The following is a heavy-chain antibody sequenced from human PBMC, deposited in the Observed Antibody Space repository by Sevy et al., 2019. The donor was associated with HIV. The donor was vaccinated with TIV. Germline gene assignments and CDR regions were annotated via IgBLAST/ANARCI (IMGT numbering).Heavy chain of an antibody. J-gene: IGHJ4*02. CDR3: SIYYHIRAFDS. CDR1: GFTFSDAA. D-gene: IGHD3-22*01. Sequence: GGSLRLSCAGSGFTFSDAAIHWVRQASGKGLEWLGRIRGKANNYATAYAASVKDRFSISRNDLKDTAYLQMNSLRTEDAAMYYCSIYYHIRAFDSRGQGTQVTVSS. CDR2: IRGKANNYAT. V-gene: IGHV3-73*01.